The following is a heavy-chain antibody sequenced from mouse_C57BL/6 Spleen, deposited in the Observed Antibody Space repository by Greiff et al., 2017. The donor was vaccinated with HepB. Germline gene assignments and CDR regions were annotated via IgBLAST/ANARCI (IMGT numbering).Heavy chain of an antibody. CDR3: SRDHGDYDYDSWFAY. Sequence: EVKLMESGPGLVKPSQSLSLTCSVTGYSITSGYYWNWIRQFPGNKLEWMGYISYDGSNNYNPSLKNRISITRDTSKNQFFLKLNSVTTEDTATYYCSRDHGDYDYDSWFAYWGQGTLVTVSA. CDR1: GYSITSGYY. V-gene: IGHV3-6*01. J-gene: IGHJ3*01. D-gene: IGHD2-4*01. CDR2: ISYDGSN.